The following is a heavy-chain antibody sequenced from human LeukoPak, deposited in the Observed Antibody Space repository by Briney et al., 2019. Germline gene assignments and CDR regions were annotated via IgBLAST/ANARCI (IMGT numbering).Heavy chain of an antibody. D-gene: IGHD3-22*01. J-gene: IGHJ4*02. V-gene: IGHV1-8*03. Sequence: ASVKVSCKASGYTFTGYYMHWVRQAPGQGLEWMGWMNPNSGNTGYAQKFQGRVTITRNTSISTAYMELSSLRSEDTAVYYCASLDYYDSSGYLYYWGQGTLVTVSS. CDR1: GYTFTGYY. CDR3: ASLDYYDSSGYLYY. CDR2: MNPNSGNT.